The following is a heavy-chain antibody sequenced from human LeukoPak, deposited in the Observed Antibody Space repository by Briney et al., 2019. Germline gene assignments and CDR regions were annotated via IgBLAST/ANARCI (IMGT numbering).Heavy chain of an antibody. V-gene: IGHV1-24*01. D-gene: IGHD4-23*01. CDR2: FDPEDGET. CDR1: GYTLTELS. Sequence: ASVKVSCKASGYTLTELSMHWVRQAPGKGLEWMGGFDPEDGETIYAQKFQGRVTMTRDTSTSTVYMELSSLRSEDTAVYYCASREDGGNGIFDYWGQGTLVTVSS. J-gene: IGHJ4*02. CDR3: ASREDGGNGIFDY.